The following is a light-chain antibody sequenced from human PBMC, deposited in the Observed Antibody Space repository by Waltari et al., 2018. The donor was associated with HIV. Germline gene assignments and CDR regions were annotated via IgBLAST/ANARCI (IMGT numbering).Light chain of an antibody. V-gene: IGLV2-14*01. CDR2: DVS. CDR3: SSYTSSSTFYVV. CDR1: SSDVGGYNY. Sequence: QSALTQPASVSGSPGQPITIPCTGTSSDVGGYNYVSWSQQHPGKAPKLMIYDVSNRPSGVSNRFSGSKSGNTASLTISGLQAEDEADYYCSSYTSSSTFYVVFGGGTKLTVL. J-gene: IGLJ2*01.